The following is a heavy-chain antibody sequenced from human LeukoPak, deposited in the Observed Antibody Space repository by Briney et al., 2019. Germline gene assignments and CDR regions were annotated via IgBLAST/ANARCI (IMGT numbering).Heavy chain of an antibody. CDR1: GGSICSGGYY. D-gene: IGHD3-10*01. CDR3: ARDGSLGFGELFGAFDI. J-gene: IGHJ3*02. CDR2: IYYSGST. Sequence: ASETLSLTCTVSGGSICSGGYYWSWIRQHPGKGLEWIGYIYYSGSTYYNPSLKSRVTISVDTSKNQFSLKLSSVTAADTAVYYCARDGSLGFGELFGAFDIWGRGTMVTVSS. V-gene: IGHV4-61*08.